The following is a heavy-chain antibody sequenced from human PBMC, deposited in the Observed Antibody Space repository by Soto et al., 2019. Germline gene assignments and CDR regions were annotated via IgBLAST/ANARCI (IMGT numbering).Heavy chain of an antibody. CDR2: ISGSGGST. D-gene: IGHD4-17*01. V-gene: IGHV3-23*01. J-gene: IGHJ4*02. Sequence: EVQLLESGVGLVQPGGSLRLSCAASGFTFSSYAMSWFRQAPGKGLEWVSAISGSGGSTYYADSVKGRFTISRDNSKIKLHLKMNSLRSEDTDVYYCAKGHGAYGEILLDYWGQGTLVSVSS. CDR1: GFTFSSYA. CDR3: AKGHGAYGEILLDY.